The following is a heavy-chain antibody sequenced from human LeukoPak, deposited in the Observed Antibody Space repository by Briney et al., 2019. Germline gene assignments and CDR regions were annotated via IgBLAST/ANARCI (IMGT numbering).Heavy chain of an antibody. CDR2: INTDGSST. Sequence: GGSLRLSCAASGFTFSSYWMHWVRQAPGEGLVWVSRINTDGSSTSYADSVKGRFTISRDNAKNTLYLQMNSLRAEDTAVYYCARDLQAYYYDSSGYLWGQGTLVTVSS. D-gene: IGHD3-22*01. J-gene: IGHJ4*02. CDR3: ARDLQAYYYDSSGYL. V-gene: IGHV3-74*01. CDR1: GFTFSSYW.